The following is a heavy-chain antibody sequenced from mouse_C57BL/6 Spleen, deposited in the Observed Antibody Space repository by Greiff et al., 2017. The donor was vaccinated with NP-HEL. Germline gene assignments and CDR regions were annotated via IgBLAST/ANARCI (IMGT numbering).Heavy chain of an antibody. Sequence: VKLMESGPELVKPGASVKISCKASGYAFSSSWMNWVKQRPGKGLEWIGRIYPGDGDTNYNGKFKGKATLTADKSSSTAYMQLSSLTSEDSAVYFCAVLYGSSPMDYWGQGTSVTVSS. CDR1: GYAFSSSW. CDR2: IYPGDGDT. D-gene: IGHD1-1*01. CDR3: AVLYGSSPMDY. V-gene: IGHV1-82*01. J-gene: IGHJ4*01.